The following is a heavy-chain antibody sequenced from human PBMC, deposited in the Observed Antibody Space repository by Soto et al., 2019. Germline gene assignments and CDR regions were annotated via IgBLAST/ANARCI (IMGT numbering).Heavy chain of an antibody. J-gene: IGHJ4*02. Sequence: VGSLRLSCAASGFTFSSYAMSWVRQAPGKGLEWVSAISGSGGSTYYADSVKGRFTISRDNSKNTLYLQMNSLRAEDTAVYYCAKANIAAAGTDYYYNYGSCFDYWGQGTLVTVSS. CDR3: AKANIAAAGTDYYYNYGSCFDY. V-gene: IGHV3-23*01. CDR2: ISGSGGST. D-gene: IGHD6-13*01. CDR1: GFTFSSYA.